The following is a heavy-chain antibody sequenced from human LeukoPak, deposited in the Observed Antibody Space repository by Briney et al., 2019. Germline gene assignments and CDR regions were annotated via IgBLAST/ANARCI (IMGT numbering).Heavy chain of an antibody. J-gene: IGHJ4*02. CDR3: AKGYCSSTSCPFHY. D-gene: IGHD2-2*01. CDR2: ISWNSGSI. CDR1: GFTFDDYA. Sequence: PGGSLRLSCAASGFTFDDYAMHWVRQAPGKGLEWVSGISWNSGSIGYADSVKGRFTISRDNAKNSLYLQMNSLRAEDTALYYCAKGYCSSTSCPFHYWGQGTLVTVSS. V-gene: IGHV3-9*01.